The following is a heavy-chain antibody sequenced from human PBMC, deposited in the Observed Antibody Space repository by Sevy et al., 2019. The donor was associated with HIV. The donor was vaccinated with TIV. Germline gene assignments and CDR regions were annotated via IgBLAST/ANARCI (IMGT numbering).Heavy chain of an antibody. J-gene: IGHJ4*02. D-gene: IGHD3-22*01. Sequence: GGSLRLSCAASGFTFSSYAMSWVRQAPGKGLEWVSAIRGSGGSKYYADSVKGRFTISRDNSKNTLYLQMNSLRAEDMAVYYCAKDRYYDSSGPLDYWGQGTLVTVSS. V-gene: IGHV3-23*01. CDR2: IRGSGGSK. CDR3: AKDRYYDSSGPLDY. CDR1: GFTFSSYA.